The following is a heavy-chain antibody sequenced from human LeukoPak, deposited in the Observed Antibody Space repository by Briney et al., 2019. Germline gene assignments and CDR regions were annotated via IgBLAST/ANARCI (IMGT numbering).Heavy chain of an antibody. CDR2: ISSSSSTI. J-gene: IGHJ6*03. Sequence: QPGGSLRLSCTASGFTFSSYIMNWVRQAPGKGLEWVSYISSSSSTIYYADSVKGRFTISRDNAKNSLYLQMNSLRAEDTAVYYCARSMASPFYYYMDVWGKGTTVTVSS. D-gene: IGHD6-13*01. CDR1: GFTFSSYI. V-gene: IGHV3-48*04. CDR3: ARSMASPFYYYMDV.